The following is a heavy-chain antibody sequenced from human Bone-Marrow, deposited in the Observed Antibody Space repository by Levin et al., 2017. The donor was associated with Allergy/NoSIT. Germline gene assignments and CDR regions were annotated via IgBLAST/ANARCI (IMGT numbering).Heavy chain of an antibody. CDR1: GFTFRDFA. V-gene: IGHV3-30*04. CDR2: TSFDERNK. CDR3: ARDWEITGPPRPHDTVDF. Sequence: LPGGSLRLSCAASGFTFRDFAMHWVRQAPGKGLEWVATTSFDERNKFYADSVRGRFTISRDNYKNTLYLQMNNLRGDDTAIYHCARDWEITGPPRPHDTVDFWGQGTMVSVSS. J-gene: IGHJ3*01. D-gene: IGHD1-26*01.